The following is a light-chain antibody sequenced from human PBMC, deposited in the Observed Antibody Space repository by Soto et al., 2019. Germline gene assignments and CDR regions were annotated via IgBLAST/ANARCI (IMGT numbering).Light chain of an antibody. Sequence: EIVLTQSPATLSVSPGKRATLSCRASQSVSSNLAWNQQKPGQAPRILIYGASTRATGIPARFSGSGSGTEFTLTISSLQSEDFAVYYCQQYNNWPLTFGGGTKVEIK. CDR1: QSVSSN. V-gene: IGKV3D-15*01. J-gene: IGKJ4*01. CDR2: GAS. CDR3: QQYNNWPLT.